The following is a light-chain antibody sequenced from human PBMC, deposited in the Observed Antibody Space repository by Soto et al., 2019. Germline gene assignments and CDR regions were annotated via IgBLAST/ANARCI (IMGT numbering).Light chain of an antibody. J-gene: IGKJ1*01. CDR3: QQYYSNHPA. CDR1: QSVLYSSNNKNY. Sequence: DIVMTQSPDSLAVSLGERATINCKSSQSVLYSSNNKNYLAWYQQKPGQPPKLLIYWASTRESGVPDRFSGSGSGTDFTLTISSLQDEDVEVYYCQQYYSNHPALGQGTKVDIK. V-gene: IGKV4-1*01. CDR2: WAS.